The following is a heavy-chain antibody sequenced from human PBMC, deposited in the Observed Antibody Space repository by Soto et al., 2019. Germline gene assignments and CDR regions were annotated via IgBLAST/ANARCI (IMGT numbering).Heavy chain of an antibody. CDR2: INHSGST. CDR3: ARWVRSDYYYYYGMDV. V-gene: IGHV4-34*01. J-gene: IGHJ6*02. Sequence: QVQLQQWGAGLLKPSETLSLTCAVYGGSFSGYYWSWIRQPPGKGLEWIGEINHSGSTNYNPSLKSRVTISVDTSKNQFALKLSSVTAADTAVYYCARWVRSDYYYYYGMDVWGQGTTVTVSS. D-gene: IGHD3-10*01. CDR1: GGSFSGYY.